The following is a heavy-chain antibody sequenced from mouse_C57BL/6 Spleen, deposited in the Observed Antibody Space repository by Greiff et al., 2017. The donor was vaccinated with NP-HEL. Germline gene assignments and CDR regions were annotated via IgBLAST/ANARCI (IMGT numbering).Heavy chain of an antibody. CDR2: IRSKSNNYAT. CDR3: VRQNVYYGYYYAMDY. CDR1: GFSFNTYA. J-gene: IGHJ4*01. V-gene: IGHV10-1*01. D-gene: IGHD2-1*01. Sequence: EVQLVESGGGLVQPKGSLKLSCAASGFSFNTYAMNWVRQAPGKGLEWVARIRSKSNNYATYYADSVKDRFTISRDDSESMLYLQMNNLKTEDTAMYYCVRQNVYYGYYYAMDYWGQGTSVTVSS.